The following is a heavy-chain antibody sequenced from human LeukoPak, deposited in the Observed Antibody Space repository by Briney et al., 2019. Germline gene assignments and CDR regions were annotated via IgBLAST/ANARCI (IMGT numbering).Heavy chain of an antibody. CDR1: GFTFSSYS. CDR3: AKMAQYSYGLIHDAFDI. CDR2: IRSSSSYI. J-gene: IGHJ3*02. Sequence: PGGSLRLSCAASGFTFSSYSMNWVRQAPGKGLEWVSSIRSSSSYIYYADSVKGRFTISRDHAKNSLYLQMTSLRAEDTAVYYCAKMAQYSYGLIHDAFDIWGQGTLVTVSS. D-gene: IGHD5-18*01. V-gene: IGHV3-21*01.